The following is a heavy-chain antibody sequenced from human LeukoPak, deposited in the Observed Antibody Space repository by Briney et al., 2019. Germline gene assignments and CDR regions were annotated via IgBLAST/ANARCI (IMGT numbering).Heavy chain of an antibody. CDR2: IYYSGST. D-gene: IGHD3-16*01. Sequence: SSETLSLTCTVSGGSISSYYWSWIRQPPGRGLEWIGYIYYSGSTNYNPSLKSRVTISVDTSKNQFSLKLSSVTAADAAVYYCAREGIEGDFDYWGQGTLVTVSS. CDR1: GGSISSYY. V-gene: IGHV4-59*01. J-gene: IGHJ4*02. CDR3: AREGIEGDFDY.